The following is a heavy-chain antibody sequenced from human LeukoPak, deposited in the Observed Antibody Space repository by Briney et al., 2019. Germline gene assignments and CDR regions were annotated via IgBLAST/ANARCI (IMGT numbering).Heavy chain of an antibody. Sequence: ASVKVSCKASGYTFTGYYMHWVRQAPGQGLEWMGWINPNSGGTNYAQKFQGRVTMTRDTSISTAYMELSRLGSDDTAVYYCARDQYCSSTSCYSWFDPWGQGTLVTVSS. CDR3: ARDQYCSSTSCYSWFDP. J-gene: IGHJ5*02. CDR1: GYTFTGYY. V-gene: IGHV1-2*02. D-gene: IGHD2-2*01. CDR2: INPNSGGT.